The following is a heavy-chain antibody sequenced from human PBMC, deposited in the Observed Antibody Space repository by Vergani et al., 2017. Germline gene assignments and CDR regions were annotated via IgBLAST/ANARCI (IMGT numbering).Heavy chain of an antibody. CDR2: INHSGST. V-gene: IGHV4-34*01. Sequence: QVQLQESGPGLVKPSETLSLTCTVSGGSISGYYWSWIRQPPGKGLEWIGEINHSGSTNYNPSLKSRVTISVDTSKNQFSLKLSSVTAADTAVYYCASATQKGYCSSTSCPRALYYFDYWGQGTLVTVSS. CDR1: GGSISGYY. J-gene: IGHJ4*02. CDR3: ASATQKGYCSSTSCPRALYYFDY. D-gene: IGHD2-2*01.